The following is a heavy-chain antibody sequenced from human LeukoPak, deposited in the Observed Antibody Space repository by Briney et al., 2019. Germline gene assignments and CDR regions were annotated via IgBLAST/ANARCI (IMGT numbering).Heavy chain of an antibody. Sequence: PSETLSLTCTVSGVSISSGGYYWSWIRQHPGKGLEWIGYIYYSGSTYYNPSLKSRVTISVDTSKNQFSLKLSSVTAADTAVYYCARDLAVTTPNYYYYYGMDVWGQGTTVTVSS. J-gene: IGHJ6*02. CDR3: ARDLAVTTPNYYYYYGMDV. CDR2: IYYSGST. V-gene: IGHV4-31*03. CDR1: GVSISSGGYY. D-gene: IGHD4-11*01.